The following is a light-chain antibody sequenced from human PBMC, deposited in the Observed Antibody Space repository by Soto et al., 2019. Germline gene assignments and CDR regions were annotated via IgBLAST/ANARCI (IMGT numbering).Light chain of an antibody. CDR1: RSVRHN. CDR2: GTS. CDR3: QQYNSWPQT. Sequence: PGVRATLSCRASRSVRHNLAWFQQKPGQAPSLLISGTSTRATGVPARFDGSGSETEFTLTISSLQSEDFAVYFCQQYNSWPQTFGPGTKLEIK. V-gene: IGKV3-15*01. J-gene: IGKJ2*01.